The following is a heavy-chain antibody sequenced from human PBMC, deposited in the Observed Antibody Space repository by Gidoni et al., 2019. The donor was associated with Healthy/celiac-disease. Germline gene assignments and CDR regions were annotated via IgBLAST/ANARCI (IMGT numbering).Heavy chain of an antibody. J-gene: IGHJ4*02. CDR3: ARDLLYDFWSGYLRPFDY. V-gene: IGHV3-48*02. D-gene: IGHD3-3*01. Sequence: EVQLVESGGGLVQPGGSLRLSCAASGFTFSSSSMNWVRQAPGKGLEWVSYISSSSSTIYYADSVKGRFTISRDNAKNSLYLQMNSLRDEDTAVYYCARDLLYDFWSGYLRPFDYWGQGTLVTVSS. CDR1: GFTFSSSS. CDR2: ISSSSSTI.